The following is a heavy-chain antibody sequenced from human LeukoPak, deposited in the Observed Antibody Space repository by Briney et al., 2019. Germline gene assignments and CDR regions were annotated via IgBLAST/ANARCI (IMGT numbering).Heavy chain of an antibody. CDR1: GFTFSDYY. Sequence: GGSLRLSCAASGFTFSDYYMSWIRQAPGKGLEWVSYINSGGSPIYHADSVKGRFTISRDNAKKSLYLQMNSLRAEDTAVYYCVRAVPAAILGAFDIWGQGTMVTVSS. J-gene: IGHJ3*02. D-gene: IGHD2-2*02. V-gene: IGHV3-11*04. CDR3: VRAVPAAILGAFDI. CDR2: INSGGSPI.